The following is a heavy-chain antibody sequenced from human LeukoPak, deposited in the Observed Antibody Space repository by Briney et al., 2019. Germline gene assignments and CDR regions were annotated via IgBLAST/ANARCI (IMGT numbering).Heavy chain of an antibody. Sequence: ASVKGSCKASGYTFAIYGISWVRQAPGQGLEWMGWISVYNGNTVYAQKLQGRVTMTTDTSTSTAYTERRSPRSEYRAVYICARGAPRYGCDYWGQGTLVTVSS. CDR2: ISVYNGNT. V-gene: IGHV1-18*01. J-gene: IGHJ4*02. CDR3: ARGAPRYGCDY. CDR1: GYTFAIYG. D-gene: IGHD5-18*01.